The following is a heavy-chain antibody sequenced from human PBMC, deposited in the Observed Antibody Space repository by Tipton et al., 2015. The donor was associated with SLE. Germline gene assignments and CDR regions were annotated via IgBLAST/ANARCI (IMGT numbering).Heavy chain of an antibody. V-gene: IGHV3-49*04. J-gene: IGHJ4*02. CDR1: GFTFGKDG. D-gene: IGHD3-22*01. Sequence: SLRLSCTPSGFTFGKDGVSWVRQAPGKGLEWVGFIRSKTYGGTTEYAASVKGRFTISRDDSKNIAYLQMNSLTTEDTAVYFCTRDPVKDDSSGYFPFEYWGQGTLVTVSS. CDR3: TRDPVKDDSSGYFPFEY. CDR2: IRSKTYGGTT.